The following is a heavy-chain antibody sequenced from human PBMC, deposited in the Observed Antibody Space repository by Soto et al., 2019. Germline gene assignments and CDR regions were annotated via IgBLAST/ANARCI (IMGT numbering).Heavy chain of an antibody. J-gene: IGHJ3*02. CDR3: ARDQGDYYDSSGYLGPFDAFDI. D-gene: IGHD3-22*01. V-gene: IGHV1-46*01. CDR1: GYTFTSYY. CDR2: INPSGGST. Sequence: GASVKVSCKASGYTFTSYYMHWVRQAPGQGLEWMGIINPSGGSTSYAQKFQGRVTMTRDTSTSTVYMELSSLRSEDTAVYYCARDQGDYYDSSGYLGPFDAFDIWGQGTMVT.